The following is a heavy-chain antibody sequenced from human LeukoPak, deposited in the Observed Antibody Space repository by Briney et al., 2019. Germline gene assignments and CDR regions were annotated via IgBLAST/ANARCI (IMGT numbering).Heavy chain of an antibody. CDR1: GFTFDDYA. CDR2: ISWNSGSI. J-gene: IGHJ4*02. V-gene: IGHV3-9*01. D-gene: IGHD3-22*01. Sequence: PGRSLRLSCAASGFTFDDYAMHWVRQAPGKGLEWVSGISWNSGSIGYADSVKGRFTISRDNAKNSLYLQMNSLRAEDTALYYCAKGYYYDSSGHFDYWGQGTLVTVSS. CDR3: AKGYYYDSSGHFDY.